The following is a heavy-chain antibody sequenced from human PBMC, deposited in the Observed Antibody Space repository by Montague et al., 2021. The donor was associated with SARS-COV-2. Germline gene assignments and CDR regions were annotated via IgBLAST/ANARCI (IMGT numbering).Heavy chain of an antibody. CDR2: IWYDGSNK. V-gene: IGHV3-33*06. J-gene: IGHJ4*02. CDR3: AKDSRGGYCSSTSCYDPWYYFDY. D-gene: IGHD2-2*01. CDR1: GFTFSSYG. Sequence: SLRLSCAASGFTFSSYGMHWVRQAPGKGLEWVAVIWYDGSNKYYADSVKGRFTISRDNSKNTLYLQMNSLRAEDTAVYYCAKDSRGGYCSSTSCYDPWYYFDYWGQGTLVTVSS.